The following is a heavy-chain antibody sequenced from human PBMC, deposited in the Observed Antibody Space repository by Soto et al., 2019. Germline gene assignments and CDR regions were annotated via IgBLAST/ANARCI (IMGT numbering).Heavy chain of an antibody. Sequence: QVQLVQSGAEVKKPGSSVKVSCKASGGTFSSYAISWVRQAPGQGLEWMGGIIPIFGTANYAQKFQGRVTITADESTSTAYMELSSLRSGDTAVYYCARAGEYSSSSIVLSRIDYWGQGTLVTVSS. CDR3: ARAGEYSSSSIVLSRIDY. CDR2: IIPIFGTA. CDR1: GGTFSSYA. V-gene: IGHV1-69*01. D-gene: IGHD6-6*01. J-gene: IGHJ4*02.